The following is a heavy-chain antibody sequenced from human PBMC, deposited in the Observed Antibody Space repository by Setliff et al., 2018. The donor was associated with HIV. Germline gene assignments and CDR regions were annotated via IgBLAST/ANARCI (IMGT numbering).Heavy chain of an antibody. D-gene: IGHD3-3*01. CDR1: GYSFSTYW. V-gene: IGHV5-51*01. Sequence: GESLKISCQGSGYSFSTYWIGWVRQMPGKGLEWMGIIYPGDSDTTYSPSFQGQVTISADKSISTAYLQWSSLKASDTAMYYCARHTRQLEFLEWLSPHYYHYYYMDVWGQGTTVTVS. CDR3: ARHTRQLEFLEWLSPHYYHYYYMDV. CDR2: IYPGDSDT. J-gene: IGHJ6*03.